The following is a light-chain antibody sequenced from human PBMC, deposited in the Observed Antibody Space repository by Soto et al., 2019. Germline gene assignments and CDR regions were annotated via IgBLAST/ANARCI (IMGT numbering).Light chain of an antibody. CDR2: GAS. J-gene: IGKJ3*01. Sequence: EILLTQSPGTLSLSPGERATLSCRASQTVSSSSLAWYQQKPGQAPRLLIYGASSRATGIPDRFSGSGSGTDFTLTISRLEPEDFAVYYCQHSGSSPRTFGPGTKVDIK. V-gene: IGKV3-20*01. CDR3: QHSGSSPRT. CDR1: QTVSSSS.